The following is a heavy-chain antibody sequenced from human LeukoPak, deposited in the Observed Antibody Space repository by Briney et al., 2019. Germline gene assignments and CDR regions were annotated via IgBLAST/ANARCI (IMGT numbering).Heavy chain of an antibody. V-gene: IGHV5-51*01. CDR1: GSRFTSYW. CDR2: IYPGDSDT. CDR3: ARPATVVTPWYFDL. Sequence: GESLKISCKGSGSRFTSYWIGWVRQMPGKGLEWMGIIYPGDSDTRYSPSFQGQVTISADKSISTAYVQWSSLKASDTAMYYCARPATVVTPWYFDLWGRGTLVTVSS. D-gene: IGHD4-23*01. J-gene: IGHJ2*01.